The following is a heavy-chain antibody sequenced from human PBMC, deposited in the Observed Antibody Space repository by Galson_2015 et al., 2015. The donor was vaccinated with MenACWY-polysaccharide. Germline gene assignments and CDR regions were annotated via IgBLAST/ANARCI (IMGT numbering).Heavy chain of an antibody. J-gene: IGHJ4*02. D-gene: IGHD1-1*01. Sequence: SLRLSCAGSGFTFSKNWMTWVRQAPGKGLEWVANISLDGTTKYYVGSVRGRFTISRDNADNLLFLQLNSLRAEDTALYYCVRGGADCETGCHWGQGTLVTVSS. CDR1: GFTFSKNW. V-gene: IGHV3-7*01. CDR3: VRGGADCETGCH. CDR2: ISLDGTTK.